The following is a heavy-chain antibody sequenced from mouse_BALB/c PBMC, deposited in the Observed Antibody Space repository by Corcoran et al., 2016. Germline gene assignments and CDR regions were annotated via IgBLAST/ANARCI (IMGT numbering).Heavy chain of an antibody. Sequence: QIQLVQSGPELTKPGETVKISCKASGYTFTNYGMNWVKQAPGKGLKWMGWINTYTGEPTYADDFKGRFAFSLETSASTAYLQINNLKNEDMATYFCARWADGYSLFAYWGQGTLVTVSA. V-gene: IGHV9-1*02. J-gene: IGHJ3*01. CDR1: GYTFTNYG. CDR2: INTYTGEP. D-gene: IGHD2-3*01. CDR3: ARWADGYSLFAY.